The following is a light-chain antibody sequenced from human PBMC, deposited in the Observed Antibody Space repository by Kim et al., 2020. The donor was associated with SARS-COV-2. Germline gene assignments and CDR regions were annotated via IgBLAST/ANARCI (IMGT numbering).Light chain of an antibody. CDR2: GVS. Sequence: EIVLTQSPGTLSLSPGERATLSCRATESVSGNHLAWYQQKPDQAPRLLIYGVSRRATGIPDRFSGSGSATDFTLTISRLEPEDFAVYYWQQYGDSPRWTFGQGNKVDIK. CDR1: ESVSGNH. CDR3: QQYGDSPRWT. J-gene: IGKJ1*01. V-gene: IGKV3-20*01.